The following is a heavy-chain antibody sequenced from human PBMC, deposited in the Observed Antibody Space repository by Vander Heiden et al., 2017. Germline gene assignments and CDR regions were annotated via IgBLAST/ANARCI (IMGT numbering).Heavy chain of an antibody. D-gene: IGHD3-9*01. CDR1: GFTFSSYG. Sequence: QVQLVESGGGVVQPGRSLRLSCAASGFTFSSYGMHWVRQAPGKGLEWVAVISDDGSNKYYADSVKGRFTISRDNSKNTLYLQMNSLRAEDTAVYYCAKDGSEDFDWFMGLDYWGQGTLVTVSS. J-gene: IGHJ4*02. V-gene: IGHV3-30*18. CDR2: ISDDGSNK. CDR3: AKDGSEDFDWFMGLDY.